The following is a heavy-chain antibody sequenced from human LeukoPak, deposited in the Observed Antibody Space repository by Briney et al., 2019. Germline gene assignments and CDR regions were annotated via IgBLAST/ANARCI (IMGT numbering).Heavy chain of an antibody. Sequence: PGGSLRLSCAASGFTVSNNYMSWVRQAPGKGLEWVSIIYSGGSTYYADSVKGRFTISRDNSKNTLYLQMNSLTTEDTAVYYCAREGVVTNAFDIWGQGTMVTVSS. J-gene: IGHJ3*02. CDR1: GFTVSNNY. D-gene: IGHD2-21*02. CDR3: AREGVVTNAFDI. V-gene: IGHV3-66*01. CDR2: IYSGGST.